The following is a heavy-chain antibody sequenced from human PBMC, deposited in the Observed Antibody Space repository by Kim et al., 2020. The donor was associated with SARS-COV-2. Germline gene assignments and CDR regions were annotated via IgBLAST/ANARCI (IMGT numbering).Heavy chain of an antibody. CDR1: GFSFSKYW. D-gene: IGHD3-3*01. CDR3: ARYEWHPYYFYYGMDV. J-gene: IGHJ6*02. CDR2: IREDGSET. Sequence: GGSLRLSCAASGFSFSKYWMTWVRQAPGKGLEWVATIREDGSETYYVDSMKGRFIISRDNPKNSLFLQMSSLRAEDTALYYCARYEWHPYYFYYGMDVWGRGTTVTVSS. V-gene: IGHV3-7*01.